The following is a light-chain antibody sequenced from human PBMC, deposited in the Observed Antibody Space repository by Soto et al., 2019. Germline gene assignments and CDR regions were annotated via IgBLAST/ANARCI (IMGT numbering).Light chain of an antibody. V-gene: IGKV1-5*03. CDR3: QQYHSYPYT. Sequence: DIHMTQSPSTLSVSVRDRVTITCRASQSVSPWLAWYQQKPGKAPRLLIYQASTLESGVPSRFSGSGADTEFTLTISSLQPDDLATSYCQQYHSYPYTFGQGTKLEI. CDR1: QSVSPW. J-gene: IGKJ2*01. CDR2: QAS.